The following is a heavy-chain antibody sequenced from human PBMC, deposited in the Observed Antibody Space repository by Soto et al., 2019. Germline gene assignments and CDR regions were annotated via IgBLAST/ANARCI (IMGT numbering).Heavy chain of an antibody. CDR3: AKDLDLRVGSDY. CDR2: ISGSGDST. Sequence: EVQLLESGGGLVQPGGSLRLSCAASGFTFSSYAMSWVRQAPGKGLEWVSAISGSGDSTYYADSVKGRFTISRDNSKNTLYLQMNSLRAEDTAVYYCAKDLDLRVGSDYWGQGTLVTVSS. CDR1: GFTFSSYA. D-gene: IGHD3-3*01. J-gene: IGHJ4*02. V-gene: IGHV3-23*01.